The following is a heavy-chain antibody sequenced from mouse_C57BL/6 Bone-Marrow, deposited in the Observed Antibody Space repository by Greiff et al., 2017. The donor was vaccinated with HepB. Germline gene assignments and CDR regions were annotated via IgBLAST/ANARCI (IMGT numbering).Heavy chain of an antibody. J-gene: IGHJ3*01. CDR3: ARQRSTMVTAWFAY. V-gene: IGHV5-6*01. CDR1: GFTFSSYG. Sequence: EVNLVESGGDLVKPGGSLKLSCAASGFTFSSYGMSWVRQTPDKRLEWVATISSGGSYTYYPDSVKGRFTISRDNAKNTLYLQMSSLKSEDTAMYYCARQRSTMVTAWFAYWGQGTLVTVSA. D-gene: IGHD2-2*01. CDR2: ISSGGSYT.